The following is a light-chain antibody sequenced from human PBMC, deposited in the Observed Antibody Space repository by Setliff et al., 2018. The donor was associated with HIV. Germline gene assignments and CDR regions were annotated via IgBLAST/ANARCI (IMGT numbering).Light chain of an antibody. CDR3: SSYASSSTLYV. CDR1: SDDVGSYDF. Sequence: QSVLTQPASVSGSPGQSITISCTGTSDDVGSYDFVSWYQQHPGKAPKLMIYEVSNRPSGVSNRFSGSKSGNTASLTISGLQAEDEADYYCSSYASSSTLYVFGTGTKVTVL. J-gene: IGLJ1*01. V-gene: IGLV2-14*02. CDR2: EVS.